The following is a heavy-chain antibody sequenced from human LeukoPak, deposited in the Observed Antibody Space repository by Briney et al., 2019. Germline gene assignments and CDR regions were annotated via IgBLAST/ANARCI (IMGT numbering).Heavy chain of an antibody. V-gene: IGHV3-48*04. CDR1: GFTFSSYG. D-gene: IGHD5-24*01. J-gene: IGHJ4*02. Sequence: GGSLRLSCAASGFTFSSYGMHWVRQAPGKGREGVSYISSSGSTISYAASVKARFTISRDNAKNSLYLQMNSLRAEDTAVYYCARALRWLQNSGPLDYWGQGTLVTVSS. CDR3: ARALRWLQNSGPLDY. CDR2: ISSSGSTI.